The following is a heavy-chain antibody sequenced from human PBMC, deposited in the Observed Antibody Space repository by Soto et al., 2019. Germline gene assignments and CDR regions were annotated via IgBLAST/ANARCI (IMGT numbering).Heavy chain of an antibody. CDR1: GGSFSGYY. CDR2: INHSGST. CDR3: ARGRRLIGVTGVVPLNTPTYYMGV. V-gene: IGHV4-34*01. Sequence: PSETLSLTCAVYGGSFSGYYWSWIRQPPGKGLEWIGEINHSGSTNYNPSLKSRVTMSLDTSKNQFSLKLSSVTAADTAVYSCARGRRLIGVTGVVPLNTPTYYMGVWGRGTTVTVSS. D-gene: IGHD3-3*01. J-gene: IGHJ6*03.